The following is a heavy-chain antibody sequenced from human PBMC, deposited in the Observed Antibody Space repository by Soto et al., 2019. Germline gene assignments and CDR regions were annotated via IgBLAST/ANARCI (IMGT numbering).Heavy chain of an antibody. V-gene: IGHV4-30-2*01. CDR3: AAGAGLPRYY. Sequence: QLQLQESGSGLVKPSQTLSLTCAVSGGSISSGGYSWSWIRQPPGKGLEWIGYIYHRGSTYYNPYLNSRVTISVDRSKNQFSLKLSSVTAADTAVYYCAAGAGLPRYYWGQGTLVTVSS. CDR1: GGSISSGGYS. D-gene: IGHD5-12*01. J-gene: IGHJ4*02. CDR2: IYHRGST.